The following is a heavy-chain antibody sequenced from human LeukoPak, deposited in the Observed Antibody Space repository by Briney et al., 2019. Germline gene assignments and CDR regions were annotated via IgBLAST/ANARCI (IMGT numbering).Heavy chain of an antibody. Sequence: GGSLRLSCAASGFRFDDHGMSWVRQAPGKGLEWVSGINWNGGSTGYGDSVKGRFTISRDNAKNSLYLQMHSLRAEDTAIYYCARSPGGLRGFLDYWGQGVLVTVSS. CDR2: INWNGGST. J-gene: IGHJ4*02. V-gene: IGHV3-20*04. CDR1: GFRFDDHG. CDR3: ARSPGGLRGFLDY. D-gene: IGHD3-16*01.